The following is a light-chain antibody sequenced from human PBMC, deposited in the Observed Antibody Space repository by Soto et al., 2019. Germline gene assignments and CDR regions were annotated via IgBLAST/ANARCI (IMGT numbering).Light chain of an antibody. CDR2: GAS. CDR3: QQYGSSPAT. V-gene: IGKV3-20*01. J-gene: IGKJ1*01. Sequence: IVLTQSPGTPSLSPGERASLSCRASQSVSNNYLAWYQQKPGQAPRLLIYGASNRATGIPDRFSGSGSGTDFTLTISRLEPEDFAVYYCQQYGSSPATFGQGTKVDIK. CDR1: QSVSNNY.